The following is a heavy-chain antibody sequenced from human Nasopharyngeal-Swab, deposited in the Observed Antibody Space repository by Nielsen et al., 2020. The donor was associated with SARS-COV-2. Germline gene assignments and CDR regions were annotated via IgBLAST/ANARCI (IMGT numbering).Heavy chain of an antibody. CDR2: VTSSGSST. J-gene: IGHJ5*02. V-gene: IGHV3-23*01. CDR3: ARDPHYYGSRGGPWFDP. CDR1: GFAFSNYA. D-gene: IGHD3-10*01. Sequence: GESLKISCAASGFAFSNYAMSWVRQAPGKGLEWVSTVTSSGSSTYYADSVKGRFTISRDNAKNSLYLQMNSLRAEDTAVYYCARDPHYYGSRGGPWFDPCGQGTLVTVSS.